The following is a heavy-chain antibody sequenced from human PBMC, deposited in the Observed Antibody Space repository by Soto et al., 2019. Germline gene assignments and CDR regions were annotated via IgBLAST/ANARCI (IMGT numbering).Heavy chain of an antibody. V-gene: IGHV3-33*01. CDR3: ARDQDPVDTPYGMDV. Sequence: ESGGGVVQPGRSLRLSCAASGFTFSSYGTHWVRQAPGKGLEWVAVIWYDGSNKYYADSVKGRFTISRDNSKNTLYLQMNSLRAEDTAVYYCARDQDPVDTPYGMDVWGQGTTVTVSS. J-gene: IGHJ6*02. CDR1: GFTFSSYG. CDR2: IWYDGSNK. D-gene: IGHD5-18*01.